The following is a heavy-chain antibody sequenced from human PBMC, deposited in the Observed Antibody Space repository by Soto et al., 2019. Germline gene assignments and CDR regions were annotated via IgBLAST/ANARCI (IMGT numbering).Heavy chain of an antibody. J-gene: IGHJ4*02. CDR1: GLTFSSYA. V-gene: IGHV3-23*01. D-gene: IGHD3-10*01. CDR3: AKAHGRGSGIHPPY. CDR2: ISGSGGST. Sequence: PGGSLRLSCAASGLTFSSYAMSWVRQATGKGLEWVSAISGSGGSTYYADSVKGRFTISRDNSKNTLYLQMNSLRAEDTAVYYCAKAHGRGSGIHPPYWGQGTLVTVSS.